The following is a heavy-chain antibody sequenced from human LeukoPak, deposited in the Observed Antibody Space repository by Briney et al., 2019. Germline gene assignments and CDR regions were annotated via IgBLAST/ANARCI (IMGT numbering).Heavy chain of an antibody. J-gene: IGHJ6*03. CDR1: GGSISNYY. D-gene: IGHD1-26*01. CDR3: ARDSGKGDTAHMDV. Sequence: SETLSLTCTVSGGSISNYYWSWIRQPAGKGLERIGHVYTSGSTNYNPSLKSRVTMSVDTSKNQFSLRLSSVTAADTAVYYCARDSGKGDTAHMDVWGKGTTVTVSS. V-gene: IGHV4-4*07. CDR2: VYTSGST.